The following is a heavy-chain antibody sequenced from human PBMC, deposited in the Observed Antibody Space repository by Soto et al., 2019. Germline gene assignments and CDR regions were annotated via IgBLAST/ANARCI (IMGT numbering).Heavy chain of an antibody. Sequence: GGSLRLSCAASGFRFSDHYMTWIRQAPGKGLKWVSKISGGGTTMYYADSVKGRFTVSRDNAKNSLYLQMNSLRAEDTAVYYCAGDPYYYGSAFWGQGTLVTVSS. CDR2: ISGGGTTM. V-gene: IGHV3-11*01. CDR1: GFRFSDHY. D-gene: IGHD3-10*01. J-gene: IGHJ4*02. CDR3: AGDPYYYGSAF.